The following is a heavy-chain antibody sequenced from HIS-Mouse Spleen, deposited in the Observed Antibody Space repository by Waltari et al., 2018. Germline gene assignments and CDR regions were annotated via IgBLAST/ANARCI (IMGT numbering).Heavy chain of an antibody. CDR1: GSTFSSDR. J-gene: IGHJ4*02. D-gene: IGHD3-10*01. V-gene: IGHV3-30*03. Sequence: QVQLVESGGGVVQPGRSLRLSCAASGSTFSSDRMHWVRQAPGKGLEWVAVISYDGSNKYYADSVKGRFTISRDNSKNTLYLQMNSLRAEDTAVYYCEGVYGSGSYYFDYWGQGTLVTVSS. CDR3: EGVYGSGSYYFDY. CDR2: ISYDGSNK.